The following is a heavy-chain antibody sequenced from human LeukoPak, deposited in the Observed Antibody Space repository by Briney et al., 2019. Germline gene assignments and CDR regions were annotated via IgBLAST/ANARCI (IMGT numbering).Heavy chain of an antibody. D-gene: IGHD2-2*02. CDR1: GFTFSSHA. V-gene: IGHV3-30*04. CDR3: ARDLSRTYTVDY. CDR2: VSYDGRIN. Sequence: GGSLRISCAASGFTFSSHAMHWVRQAPGKGLEWAAFVSYDGRINSYADFVKGRFTISRDNSKNTLYLQMNTLRREDTAVYFCARDLSRTYTVDYWGQGTLVTVSS. J-gene: IGHJ4*02.